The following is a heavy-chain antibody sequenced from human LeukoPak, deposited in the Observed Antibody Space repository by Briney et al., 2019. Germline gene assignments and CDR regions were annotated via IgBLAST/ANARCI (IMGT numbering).Heavy chain of an antibody. J-gene: IGHJ5*02. CDR2: INPNSGGT. Sequence: ASVKVSCKASGYTFTGYYMHWVRQAPGQGLEWMGWINPNSGGTNYAQKFQGRVTMTRDTSISTAYMELSRLRSDDTAVYYCARTYYDFWSGHQSAVGPWGQGTLATVSS. CDR3: ARTYYDFWSGHQSAVGP. CDR1: GYTFTGYY. D-gene: IGHD3-3*01. V-gene: IGHV1-2*02.